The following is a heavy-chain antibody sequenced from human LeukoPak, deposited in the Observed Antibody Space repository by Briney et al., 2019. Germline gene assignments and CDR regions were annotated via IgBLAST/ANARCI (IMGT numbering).Heavy chain of an antibody. CDR1: GLNFSSYW. V-gene: IGHV3-7*01. CDR3: ARDESGWYSAY. CDR2: IKQDGSEK. D-gene: IGHD6-19*01. Sequence: GGSLRLSCAVSGLNFSSYWMHWVRQAPGKGLEWVANIKQDGSEKYYVASVKGRFTISRDNAKNSLYLQMNSLRAEDTAVYYCARDESGWYSAYWGQGTLVTVSS. J-gene: IGHJ4*02.